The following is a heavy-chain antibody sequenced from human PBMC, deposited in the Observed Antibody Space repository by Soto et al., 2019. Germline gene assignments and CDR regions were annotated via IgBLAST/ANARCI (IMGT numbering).Heavy chain of an antibody. CDR1: GFTFRIHA. CDR2: ISDDGSKN. Sequence: VQLLESGGGSVQPGGSLRLSCAAAGFTFRIHAMSWVRQAPGKGLEWVAFISDDGSKNYYIDSVKGRFIISRDNSKNTLYLQMNRLRSEDTAVYYCAKDNMGVVAVDQHNNMDVWGQGTTVSVSS. V-gene: IGHV3-30*18. D-gene: IGHD3-22*01. J-gene: IGHJ6*02. CDR3: AKDNMGVVAVDQHNNMDV.